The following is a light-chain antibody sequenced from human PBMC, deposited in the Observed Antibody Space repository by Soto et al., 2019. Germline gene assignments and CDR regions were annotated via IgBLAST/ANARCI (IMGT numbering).Light chain of an antibody. CDR3: SSYTSSSPRV. V-gene: IGLV2-14*01. CDR1: SSDVGGYNY. J-gene: IGLJ1*01. Sequence: QSALTQPASVSASPGQSITISCTGTSSDVGGYNYVSWYQQHPGKAPKLMIYDVSNRPSGVSNRFSGSKSGNTASLTISGLQAEDEADYYCSSYTSSSPRVFGTGTKVTVL. CDR2: DVS.